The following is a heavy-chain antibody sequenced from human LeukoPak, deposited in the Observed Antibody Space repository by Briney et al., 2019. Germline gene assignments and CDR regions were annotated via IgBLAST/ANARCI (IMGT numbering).Heavy chain of an antibody. J-gene: IGHJ5*02. V-gene: IGHV4-30-2*01. CDR1: GASISSGTYY. D-gene: IGHD6-13*01. CDR2: ISHSGST. Sequence: TLSLTCTVSGASISSGTYYWSWIRQPPGKGLEWIGYISHSGSTFYNPSLKSRVTMSVDRSKNQFSLKLSSVTAADTAVYYCAREVSSWYANWFDPWGQGTLVTVSS. CDR3: AREVSSWYANWFDP.